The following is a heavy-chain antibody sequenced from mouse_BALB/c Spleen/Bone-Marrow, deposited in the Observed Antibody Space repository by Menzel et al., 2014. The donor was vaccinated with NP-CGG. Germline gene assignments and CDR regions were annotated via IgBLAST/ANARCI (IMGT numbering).Heavy chain of an antibody. Sequence: EVKLMESGGGLVKPGGSLKLSCAASGFAFSSYDMSWVRQTPEKRLEWVATISSGSSYTYYPDSVKGRFTISRDNARNTLYLQMSSLRSEDTALYYCARLLRLRYFDYWGQGTTLTVSS. J-gene: IGHJ2*01. CDR3: ARLLRLRYFDY. D-gene: IGHD1-2*01. CDR2: ISSGSSYT. V-gene: IGHV5-9*02. CDR1: GFAFSSYD.